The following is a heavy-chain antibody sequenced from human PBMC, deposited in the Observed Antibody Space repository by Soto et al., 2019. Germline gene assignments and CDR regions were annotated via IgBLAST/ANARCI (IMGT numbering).Heavy chain of an antibody. Sequence: QVQLVESGGGVVQPGRSLRLSCTASGFTFSTYAMHWVRQAPGKGLEWVAVVSYDGSNKYYADSVKGRFTISRDNSKNTMYLQMTSLRTEDTAVYYCARDRGSHFDPWGQGTLVTVSS. D-gene: IGHD3-16*01. V-gene: IGHV3-30-3*01. CDR1: GFTFSTYA. CDR2: VSYDGSNK. J-gene: IGHJ5*02. CDR3: ARDRGSHFDP.